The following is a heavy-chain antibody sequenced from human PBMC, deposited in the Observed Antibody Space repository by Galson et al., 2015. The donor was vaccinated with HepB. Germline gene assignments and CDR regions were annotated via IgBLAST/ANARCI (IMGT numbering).Heavy chain of an antibody. CDR1: GFTFSNYD. J-gene: IGHJ6*02. Sequence: SLRLSCAASGFTFSNYDIHWVRQAPGKGLEWVAVTSFNGTNQYYADSAKGRITVSRNNSKNTVYLQMNSLRSEDTAVYYCAKDNRPALVTGAHYFGMDVWGQGTTVSVSS. CDR2: TSFNGTNQ. V-gene: IGHV3-30*18. CDR3: AKDNRPALVTGAHYFGMDV. D-gene: IGHD5-18*01.